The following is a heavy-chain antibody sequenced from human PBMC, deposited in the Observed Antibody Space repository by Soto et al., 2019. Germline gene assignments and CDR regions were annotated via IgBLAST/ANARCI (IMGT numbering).Heavy chain of an antibody. CDR2: ISYDGSNK. D-gene: IGHD6-13*01. CDR3: AKVGQQRELDY. CDR1: GFTFSSYG. J-gene: IGHJ4*02. Sequence: QVQLVESGGGVVQPGRSLRLSCAASGFTFSSYGMHWVRQAPGKGLEWVAVISYDGSNKYYADSVKGRFTISRDNSKNTLYLQMNSLRAEDTAVYYCAKVGQQRELDYWGQGTLVTVSS. V-gene: IGHV3-30*18.